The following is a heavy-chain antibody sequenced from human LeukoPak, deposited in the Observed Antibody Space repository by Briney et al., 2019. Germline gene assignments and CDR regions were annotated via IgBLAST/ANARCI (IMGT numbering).Heavy chain of an antibody. J-gene: IGHJ4*02. CDR1: GFTFDDYA. CDR2: IGKNGGNP. CDR3: TRDPGTVAIDY. V-gene: IGHV3-20*04. Sequence: GGSLRLSCAASGFTFDDYAMSWVRQAPGKGLEWVSGIGKNGGNPGYADSVKGRFTIARDNAKNSLYLQMNSLRAEDTALFFCTRDPGTVAIDYWGQGTLVTVSS. D-gene: IGHD6-19*01.